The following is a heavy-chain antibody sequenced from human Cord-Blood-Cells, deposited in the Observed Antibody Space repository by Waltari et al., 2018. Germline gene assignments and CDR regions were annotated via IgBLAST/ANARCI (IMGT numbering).Heavy chain of an antibody. J-gene: IGHJ3*02. CDR2: IKSKTDGGTT. Sequence: MSWVRQAPGKGLEWVGRIKSKTDGGTTDYAAPVKGRFTISRDDSKNTLYLQMNSLKTEDTAVYYCTTDTYNWNNLEAFDIWGQGTMVTVSS. V-gene: IGHV3-15*01. D-gene: IGHD1-20*01. CDR3: TTDTYNWNNLEAFDI.